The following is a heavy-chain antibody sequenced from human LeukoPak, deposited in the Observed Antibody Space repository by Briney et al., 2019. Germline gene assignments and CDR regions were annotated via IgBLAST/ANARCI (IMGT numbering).Heavy chain of an antibody. CDR3: ARDLGCSSTSCYNEGGGGKNY. V-gene: IGHV1-18*01. J-gene: IGHJ4*02. Sequence: ASVKVSCKASGGTFSSYAISWVRQAPGQGLEWMGWISAYNGNTNYAQKLQGRVTMTTDTSTSTAYMELRSLRSDDTAVYYCARDLGCSSTSCYNEGGGGKNYWGQGTLVTVSS. CDR1: GGTFSSYA. D-gene: IGHD2-2*02. CDR2: ISAYNGNT.